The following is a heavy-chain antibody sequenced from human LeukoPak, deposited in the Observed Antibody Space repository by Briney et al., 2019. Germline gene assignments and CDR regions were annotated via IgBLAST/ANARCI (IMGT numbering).Heavy chain of an antibody. J-gene: IGHJ6*02. Sequence: SETLSLTCTVSGGSISSYYWSWIRQPAGKGLEWIGRIYTSGSTNYNPSLKSRVTMSVDTSKNQFSLKLSSVTAADTAVYYCARGVLGLTAAIPLYYYYGMDVWGQGTTVTVSS. D-gene: IGHD2-2*01. CDR3: ARGVLGLTAAIPLYYYYGMDV. V-gene: IGHV4-4*07. CDR2: IYTSGST. CDR1: GGSISSYY.